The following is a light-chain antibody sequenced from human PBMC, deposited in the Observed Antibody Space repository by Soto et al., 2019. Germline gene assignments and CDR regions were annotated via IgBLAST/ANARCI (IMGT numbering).Light chain of an antibody. CDR3: GQFVSAPPRT. V-gene: IGKV3-20*01. J-gene: IGKJ1*01. Sequence: EIGLTQSPGTLSLSPGERATLSCRASQSVSSTFLAWYQQKPGQAPRLLIFGVSNRATGITDRFSGSGSGTDFTPTISRLEPEDFAVYYCGQFVSAPPRTFGQGTKVDIK. CDR2: GVS. CDR1: QSVSSTF.